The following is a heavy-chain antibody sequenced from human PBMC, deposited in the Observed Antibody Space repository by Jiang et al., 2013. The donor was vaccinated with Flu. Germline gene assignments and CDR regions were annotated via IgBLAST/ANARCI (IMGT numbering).Heavy chain of an antibody. CDR1: GFTFSNYW. J-gene: IGHJ5*02. Sequence: ESGGALVQPGGSLRLSCAASGFTFSNYWMTWVRQAPGKGLEWVANIKQDGSEKSYVDSVKGRFNISRDNAKNSVSLQMSSLRAEDTAIYYCARGATWLLPWGQGTLVTVSS. D-gene: IGHD3-22*01. CDR3: ARGATWLLP. V-gene: IGHV3-7*03. CDR2: IKQDGSEK.